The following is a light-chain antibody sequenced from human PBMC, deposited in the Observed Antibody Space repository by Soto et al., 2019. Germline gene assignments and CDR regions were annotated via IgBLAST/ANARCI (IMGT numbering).Light chain of an antibody. CDR2: GAS. Sequence: EIVLTQSPGTLSLSPGERATLSCRASQSVSSSYLAWYQQKPGQAPRLLIYGASSRATGIRDRFSGSGSGTAFSLTISRLEPEDFAVYYWQQYGSSPQITFGPGTKVDIK. CDR1: QSVSSSY. V-gene: IGKV3-20*01. J-gene: IGKJ3*01. CDR3: QQYGSSPQIT.